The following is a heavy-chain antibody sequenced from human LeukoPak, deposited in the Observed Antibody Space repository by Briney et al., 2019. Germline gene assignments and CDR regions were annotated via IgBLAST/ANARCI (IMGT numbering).Heavy chain of an antibody. J-gene: IGHJ4*02. CDR2: ISYDGSNK. CDR1: GFTFSSYA. D-gene: IGHD1-26*01. V-gene: IGHV3-30*04. CDR3: AKASQGSYHIYYFDY. Sequence: GGSLRLSCAASGFTFSSYAMHWVRQAPGKGLEWVAVISYDGSNKYYADSVKGRFTISRDNSKNTLYLQMNSLRAEDTAVYYCAKASQGSYHIYYFDYWGQGTLVTVSS.